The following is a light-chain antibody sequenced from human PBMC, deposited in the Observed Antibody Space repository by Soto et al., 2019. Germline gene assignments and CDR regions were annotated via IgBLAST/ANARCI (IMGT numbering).Light chain of an antibody. CDR1: QDISKN. CDR3: QQYDNLLPIT. CDR2: DAS. V-gene: IGKV1-33*01. J-gene: IGKJ5*01. Sequence: IQMTQSPSSLSASVGDRVTITCQASQDISKNLNWYQQKPGKAPKLLIYDASSLQTGVPSRLSGSGCARHFTFTISSLQTEDIAAYYCQQYDNLLPITFGQGTRLEIK.